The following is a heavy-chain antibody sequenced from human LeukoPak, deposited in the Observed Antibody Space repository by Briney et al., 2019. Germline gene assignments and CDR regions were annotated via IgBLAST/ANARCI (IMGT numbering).Heavy chain of an antibody. D-gene: IGHD6-19*01. V-gene: IGHV3-33*01. Sequence: PGGSLRLSCAASGFTFSSYGMHWVRQAPGKGLEWVAVIWYDGSNKYYADSVKGRFTISRDNSKNTLYLQMNSLRAEDTAVYYCARGSQTVAVAGLGVYYYYGMDVWGQGTTVTVSS. CDR1: GFTFSSYG. CDR3: ARGSQTVAVAGLGVYYYYGMDV. CDR2: IWYDGSNK. J-gene: IGHJ6*02.